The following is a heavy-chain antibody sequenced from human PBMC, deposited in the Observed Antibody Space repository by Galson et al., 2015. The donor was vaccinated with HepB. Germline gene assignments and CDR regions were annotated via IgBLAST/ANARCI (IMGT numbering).Heavy chain of an antibody. CDR3: ASRIAAAGTPGGY. CDR1: GFTFSSYS. CDR2: ISSSSSYI. Sequence: SLRLSCAASGFTFSSYSMNWVRQAPGKGLEWVSSISSSSSYIYYADSVKGRFTISRDNAKNSLYLQMNSLRAEDTAVYYCASRIAAAGTPGGYWGQGTLVTVSS. V-gene: IGHV3-21*01. J-gene: IGHJ4*02. D-gene: IGHD6-13*01.